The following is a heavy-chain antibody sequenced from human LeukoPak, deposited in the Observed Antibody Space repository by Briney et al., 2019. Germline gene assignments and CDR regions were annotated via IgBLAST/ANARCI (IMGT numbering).Heavy chain of an antibody. CDR2: IIPILGVA. CDR1: GGTFSSYA. D-gene: IGHD6-19*01. CDR3: ARVGGMSSGWYDDAFDI. J-gene: IGHJ3*02. V-gene: IGHV1-69*04. Sequence: SVKVSCKASGGTFSSYAISWVRQAPAQGLEWMGRIIPILGVANYAQKFQGRVTITADKSTSTAYMELSSLRSEDTAVYYCARVGGMSSGWYDDAFDIWGQGTMVTVSS.